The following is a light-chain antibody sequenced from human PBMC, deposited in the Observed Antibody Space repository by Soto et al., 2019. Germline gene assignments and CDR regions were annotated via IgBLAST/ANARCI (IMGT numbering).Light chain of an antibody. Sequence: QSVLTQPRSVSGSPGQSVTISCTGTSSDVGGYNYVSWYQQHPGKAPKLMIYDVTKRPSGVPDRLSGSKSGNTAPLTISGLQAEDEADYYCCSYAGTFYVFGTGTKVTVL. CDR3: CSYAGTFYV. CDR2: DVT. CDR1: SSDVGGYNY. J-gene: IGLJ1*01. V-gene: IGLV2-11*01.